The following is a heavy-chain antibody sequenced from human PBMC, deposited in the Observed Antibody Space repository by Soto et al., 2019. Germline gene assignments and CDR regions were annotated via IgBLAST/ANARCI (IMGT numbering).Heavy chain of an antibody. V-gene: IGHV4-39*01. CDR2: ITNNGGT. CDR3: ASRYAPSEFDH. D-gene: IGHD2-2*01. CDR1: GYSISRSSYN. J-gene: IGHJ4*02. Sequence: SETLSLTCSVSGYSISRSSYNWVWIRQSPGEGLEWIASITNNGGTQYNPSLKSRVTIFVDTSKNEFSLKVTSVTAADTGVYFCASRYAPSEFDHWGQGSLVTVSS.